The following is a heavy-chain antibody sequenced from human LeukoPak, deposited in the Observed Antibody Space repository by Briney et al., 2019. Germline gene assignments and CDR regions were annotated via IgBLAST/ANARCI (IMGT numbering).Heavy chain of an antibody. CDR1: GFTFSDYA. CDR3: TTEPPMDFFVVLPA. V-gene: IGHV3-23*01. J-gene: IGHJ5*02. CDR2: ISGSGVMT. D-gene: IGHD2-2*01. Sequence: GGSLRLSCAASGFTFSDYAMTWVRRAPGKGLEWVATISGSGVMTYYADSVKGRFTISRDNAKNSLYLQLNSLKTEDTAVYYCTTEPPMDFFVVLPAWGQGTLVTVSS.